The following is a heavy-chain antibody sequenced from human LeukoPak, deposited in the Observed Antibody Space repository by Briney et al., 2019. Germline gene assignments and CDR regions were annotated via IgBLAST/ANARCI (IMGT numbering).Heavy chain of an antibody. CDR3: ATLGQSLIGSPRGPGGTVWLYYFDY. Sequence: GSSVKVSCKASGGTFSSYAISWVRQAPGQGLEWMGGIIPIFGTAIYAQKFQGRVTMAEDTSTDTAYMELSSLRSEDTAVYYCATLGQSLIGSPRGPGGTVWLYYFDYWGQGTLVTVSS. CDR1: GGTFSSYA. J-gene: IGHJ4*02. D-gene: IGHD1/OR15-1a*01. CDR2: IIPIFGTA. V-gene: IGHV1-69*06.